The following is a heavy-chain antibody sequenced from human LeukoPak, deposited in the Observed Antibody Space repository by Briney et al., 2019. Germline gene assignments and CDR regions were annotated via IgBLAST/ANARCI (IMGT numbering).Heavy chain of an antibody. V-gene: IGHV3-30*18. D-gene: IGHD4-23*01. CDR3: AKSYSRETTVVTSDY. Sequence: GRSLRLSCAASGFTFSSYGMHWVRQAPGKGLEWVAVISYDGSDKYYADSVKGRFTISRDNSKNTLYLQMNSLRAEDTAVYYCAKSYSRETTVVTSDYWGQGTLVTVSP. CDR2: ISYDGSDK. J-gene: IGHJ4*02. CDR1: GFTFSSYG.